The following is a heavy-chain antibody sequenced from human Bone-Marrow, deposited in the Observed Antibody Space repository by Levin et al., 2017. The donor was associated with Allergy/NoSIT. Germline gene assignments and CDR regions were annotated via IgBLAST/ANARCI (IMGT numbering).Heavy chain of an antibody. V-gene: IGHV3-74*01. CDR1: GFTFSSYW. D-gene: IGHD3-22*01. Sequence: GGSLRLSCAASGFTFSSYWMHWVRQVPGKGLVWVSQINSDGSVTDYADSVKGRFTSSRDNAKRTLFLQMNSLRAEDTAVYFCARTYYYDTSGQPVDLDSWGQGTLVTVSS. CDR2: INSDGSVT. J-gene: IGHJ4*02. CDR3: ARTYYYDTSGQPVDLDS.